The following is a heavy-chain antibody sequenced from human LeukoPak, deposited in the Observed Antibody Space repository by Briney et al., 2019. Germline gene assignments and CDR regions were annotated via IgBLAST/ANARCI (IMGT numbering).Heavy chain of an antibody. CDR2: ISSSSSTI. D-gene: IGHD3-22*01. CDR3: ARMDSSGYKNY. CDR1: GFTFSSYA. V-gene: IGHV3-48*04. J-gene: IGHJ4*02. Sequence: PGGSLRLSCAASGFTFSSYAMSWVRQAPGKGLEWVSYISSSSSTIYYADSVKGRFTISRDNAKNSLYLQMNSLRAEDTAVYYCARMDSSGYKNYWGQGTLVTVSS.